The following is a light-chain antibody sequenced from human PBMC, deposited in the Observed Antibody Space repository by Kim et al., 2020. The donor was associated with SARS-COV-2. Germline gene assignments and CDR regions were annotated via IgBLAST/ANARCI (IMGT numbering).Light chain of an antibody. CDR2: AAS. Sequence: LSPGERAPLSCRASQNIYRYLAWYQQKPGQTPRLLIYAASNRATGIPARFSGSGSGTDFTLSISSLEPEDFGIYYCHQRYDWPLSFGGGTKVDIK. V-gene: IGKV3-11*01. CDR1: QNIYRY. J-gene: IGKJ4*01. CDR3: HQRYDWPLS.